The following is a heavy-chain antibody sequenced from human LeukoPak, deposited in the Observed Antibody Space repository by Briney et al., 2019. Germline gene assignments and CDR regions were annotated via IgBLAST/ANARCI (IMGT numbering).Heavy chain of an antibody. J-gene: IGHJ3*02. Sequence: SETLSLTCTVSGYSISSGYYWGWSRQPPGKGREWIGSIYHSGSTYYNPSLKSRVTISVDTSKNQFSLKLSSVTAADTAVYYCARGSYLYYYDSSGYRYAFDIWGQGTMVTVSS. CDR2: IYHSGST. CDR3: ARGSYLYYYDSSGYRYAFDI. CDR1: GYSISSGYY. D-gene: IGHD3-22*01. V-gene: IGHV4-38-2*02.